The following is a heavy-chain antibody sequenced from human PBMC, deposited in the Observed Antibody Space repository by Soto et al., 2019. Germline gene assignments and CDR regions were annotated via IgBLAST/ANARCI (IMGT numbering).Heavy chain of an antibody. V-gene: IGHV3-23*04. CDR1: GFTLNSYA. CDR2: IRGNSDRT. Sequence: EVKLEESGGGLVPPWGSLRLSCAASGFTLNSYALSWVRQAPGKGLEWISTIRGNSDRTYYADSVKGRFTVSRDKSKGTLSLQMDILSADDSAVYYCAGGLTVTSWGWLDLWGQGILVTVSS. CDR3: AGGLTVTSWGWLDL. J-gene: IGHJ5*02. D-gene: IGHD4-4*01.